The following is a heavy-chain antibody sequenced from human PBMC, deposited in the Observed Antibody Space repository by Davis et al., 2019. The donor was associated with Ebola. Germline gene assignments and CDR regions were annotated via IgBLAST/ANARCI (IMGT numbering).Heavy chain of an antibody. CDR1: GFSFSDYY. Sequence: GESLKISCAASGFSFSDYYMSWIRQAPGKGLEWVSYISSSAYTIYYADSVRGRFTISRDNAKNSMYLEMNSLRAEDTSVYYCAGLSGNYDYNGLDVWGQGTTVIVSS. J-gene: IGHJ6*02. V-gene: IGHV3-11*04. CDR3: AGLSGNYDYNGLDV. D-gene: IGHD2/OR15-2a*01. CDR2: ISSSAYTI.